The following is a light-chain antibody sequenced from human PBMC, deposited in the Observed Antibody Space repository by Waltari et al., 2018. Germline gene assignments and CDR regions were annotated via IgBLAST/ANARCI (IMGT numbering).Light chain of an antibody. V-gene: IGLV1-44*01. CDR3: AAWDDNLNGWV. CDR2: GNN. Sequence: QSVLTQPPSASGTPGQRFAISCSGSSSNIGSNTVNWYQQLPGTAPKLLIYGNNPRPSGVPGRFSGSKSGTSASLAIGGLQSDDEADYYCAAWDDNLNGWVFGGGTMLAVL. J-gene: IGLJ3*02. CDR1: SSNIGSNT.